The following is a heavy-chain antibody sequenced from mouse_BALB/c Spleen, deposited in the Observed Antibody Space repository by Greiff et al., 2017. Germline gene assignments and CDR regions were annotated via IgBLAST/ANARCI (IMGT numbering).Heavy chain of an antibody. J-gene: IGHJ4*01. CDR1: GYTFTDYA. V-gene: IGHV1S137*01. Sequence: QVQLQQSGAELVRPGVSVKISCKGSGYTFTDYATHWVKQSHAKSLEWIGVISTYYGDASYNQKFKGKATMTVDKSSSTAYMELARLTSEDSAIYYCARGGSSGYKDYAMDYWGQGTSVTVSS. CDR3: ARGGSSGYKDYAMDY. CDR2: ISTYYGDA. D-gene: IGHD3-1*01.